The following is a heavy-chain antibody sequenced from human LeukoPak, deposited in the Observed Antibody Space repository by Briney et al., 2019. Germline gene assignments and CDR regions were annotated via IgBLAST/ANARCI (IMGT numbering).Heavy chain of an antibody. CDR1: GYTFTGYY. CDR2: INPNGGGT. D-gene: IGHD3-10*01. V-gene: IGHV1-2*02. CDR3: ARSPGSYYNVPYYYYMDV. Sequence: ASVKVSSKASGYTFTGYYMHWVRQAPGQGLEWMGWINPNGGGTNYAQKFQGRVTMARDTSISTAYMELSRLRSDDTAVYYCARSPGSYYNVPYYYYMDVWGKGTTVTISS. J-gene: IGHJ6*03.